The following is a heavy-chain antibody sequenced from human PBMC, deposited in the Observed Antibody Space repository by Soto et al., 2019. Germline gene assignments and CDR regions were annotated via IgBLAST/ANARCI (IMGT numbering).Heavy chain of an antibody. CDR3: ARGRSDDLNSFDAFDL. CDR2: IYHSGST. CDR1: GGSVSIGSHY. Sequence: QVPLQESGPGLVKPSETLSLTCTVSGGSVSIGSHYWSWIRQPPGKGLEWIAYIYHSGSTDYNPSLKSRVTISVDLSRNQFSLRLDSVTAADTAVYYCARGRSDDLNSFDAFDLWGQGTMVTVSS. J-gene: IGHJ3*01. D-gene: IGHD1-1*01. V-gene: IGHV4-61*01.